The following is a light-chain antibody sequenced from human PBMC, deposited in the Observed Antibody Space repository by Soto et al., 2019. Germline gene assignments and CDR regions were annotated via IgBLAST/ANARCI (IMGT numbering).Light chain of an antibody. CDR3: SSYTSTNTLV. CDR1: SSDVGGYNY. V-gene: IGLV2-14*01. CDR2: EVN. Sequence: QSALTQPASVSGSPGQSITISCTGTSSDVGGYNYVSWYQQHPGKAHKLMIYEVNNRPSGVSFRFSGSKSGSTASLTISGLQAEDEADYYCSSYTSTNTLVFGGGTKVTVL. J-gene: IGLJ2*01.